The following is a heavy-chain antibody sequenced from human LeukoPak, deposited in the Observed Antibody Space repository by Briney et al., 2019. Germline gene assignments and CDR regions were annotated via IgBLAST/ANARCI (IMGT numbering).Heavy chain of an antibody. CDR3: ARDLGWDYDSSGYYPGGY. CDR2: INPSGGST. Sequence: ASVKVSCKASGYTFTSYYMHWVRQAPGQGLEWMGIINPSGGSTSYAQKFQGRVTMTRDMSTSTVYMELSSLRSDDTAVYYCARDLGWDYDSSGYYPGGYWGQGTLVTVSS. D-gene: IGHD3-22*01. CDR1: GYTFTSYY. J-gene: IGHJ4*02. V-gene: IGHV1-46*01.